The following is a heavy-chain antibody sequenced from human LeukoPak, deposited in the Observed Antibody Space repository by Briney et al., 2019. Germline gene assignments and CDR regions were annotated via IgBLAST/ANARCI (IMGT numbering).Heavy chain of an antibody. D-gene: IGHD3-10*01. CDR2: ISYDGSNE. Sequence: GGSLRLSCAASGFTSTRYAMHWVRHAPGKGLEWVAVISYDGSNEYYTDSVKGRFTISRDSSENTLYLQMNSLRVEDTAVYYCARVGYYSSGPFSYFDYWGQGTLVTVSS. V-gene: IGHV3-30-3*01. J-gene: IGHJ4*02. CDR1: GFTSTRYA. CDR3: ARVGYYSSGPFSYFDY.